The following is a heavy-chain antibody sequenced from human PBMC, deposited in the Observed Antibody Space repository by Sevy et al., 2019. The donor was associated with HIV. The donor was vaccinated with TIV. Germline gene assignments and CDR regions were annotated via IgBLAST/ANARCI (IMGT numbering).Heavy chain of an antibody. Sequence: GGSLRLSCAASGFTFSSYNMNWVRQAPGKVLEWVSSISSSSTYIYYADSVQGRFTISSDNAKNSLFLQMNSLRAEDTAVYHCARDFGPGIAAAPDLWGRGTLVTVSS. J-gene: IGHJ2*01. CDR1: GFTFSSYN. D-gene: IGHD6-13*01. CDR3: ARDFGPGIAAAPDL. CDR2: ISSSSTYI. V-gene: IGHV3-21*01.